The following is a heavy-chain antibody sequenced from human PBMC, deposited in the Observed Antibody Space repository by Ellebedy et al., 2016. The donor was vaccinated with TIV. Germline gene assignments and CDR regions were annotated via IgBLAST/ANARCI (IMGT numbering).Heavy chain of an antibody. CDR2: IKQDGSEK. Sequence: PGGSLRLSCEASGFTFSRNWISWFRLAPGKGLEWVANIKQDGSEKYYVDSVKGRFTISRDNAKNSVYLQLSSLGAEDTAVYYCARDVWVGGWAWGQGPPFTVSS. CDR3: ARDVWVGGWA. J-gene: IGHJ5*02. CDR1: GFTFSRNW. V-gene: IGHV3-7*01. D-gene: IGHD6-19*01.